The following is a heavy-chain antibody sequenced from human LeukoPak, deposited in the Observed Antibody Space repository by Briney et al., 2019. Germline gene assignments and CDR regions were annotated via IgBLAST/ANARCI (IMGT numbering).Heavy chain of an antibody. D-gene: IGHD2-2*01. J-gene: IGHJ5*02. Sequence: GGSLRLSCAASGFTFSSYAMNWVRQAPGKGLEWVSAISGGGGTTYYADSVKGRFTISRDNSKNTLYLQMNSLRAEDTAVYYCAKQFPAAIYNWFDPWGQGTLVTVSS. CDR2: ISGGGGTT. V-gene: IGHV3-23*01. CDR3: AKQFPAAIYNWFDP. CDR1: GFTFSSYA.